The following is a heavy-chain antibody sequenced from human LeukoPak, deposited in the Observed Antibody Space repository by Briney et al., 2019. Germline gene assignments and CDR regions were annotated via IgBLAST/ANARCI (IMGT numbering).Heavy chain of an antibody. D-gene: IGHD2-21*02. J-gene: IGHJ6*02. V-gene: IGHV4-59*01. CDR1: GGSISSYY. CDR2: IYYSGST. CDR3: AKGTANYGIDV. Sequence: PSETLSLTCIVSGGSISSYYWNWIRQPPGKGLEWIGYIYYSGSTNYNPSLKSRVTIAVDTSKNQFSLKLNSMTATDAAVYYCAKGTANYGIDVWGQGTTVTVSS.